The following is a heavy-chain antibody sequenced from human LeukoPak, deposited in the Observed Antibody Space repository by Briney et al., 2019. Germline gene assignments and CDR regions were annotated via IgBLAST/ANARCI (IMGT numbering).Heavy chain of an antibody. CDR1: GGSFSGYY. V-gene: IGHV4-34*01. CDR3: ARHGDYEEGGIASDY. D-gene: IGHD4-17*01. CDR2: INHSGST. Sequence: SETLSLTCAVYGGSFSGYYWSWIRQPPGKGLEWIGEINHSGSTNYNPSLKSRVTISVDTSKNQFSLKLSSVTAADTAVYYCARHGDYEEGGIASDYWGQGTLVTVSS. J-gene: IGHJ4*02.